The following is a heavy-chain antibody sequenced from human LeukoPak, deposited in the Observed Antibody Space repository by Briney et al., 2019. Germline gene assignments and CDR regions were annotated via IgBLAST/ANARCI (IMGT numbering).Heavy chain of an antibody. J-gene: IGHJ4*02. Sequence: SETLSLTCTVSGGSISSYYWSWIRQPPGKGLEWIGYIYYSGSTNYNPSLKRRVTISVDTSKNQFSLKLSSVTAADTAVYYCARHLRNSSGSDYWGQGTLVTVSS. CDR3: ARHLRNSSGSDY. CDR2: IYYSGST. D-gene: IGHD6-19*01. V-gene: IGHV4-59*01. CDR1: GGSISSYY.